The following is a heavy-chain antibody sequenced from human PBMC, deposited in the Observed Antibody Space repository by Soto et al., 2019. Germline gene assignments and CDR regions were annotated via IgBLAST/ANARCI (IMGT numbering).Heavy chain of an antibody. Sequence: QVQLVESGGGVVQPGRSLRLSCAASGFTFSSYGMHWVRQAPGKGLEWVAVIWYDGSNKYYADSVKGRFTISRDNSKNTLYLKMKSLRAEDTAVYYCATDQSDDISAAHYMDVWGKGTTVTVSS. CDR1: GFTFSSYG. V-gene: IGHV3-33*01. CDR3: ATDQSDDISAAHYMDV. D-gene: IGHD3-9*01. CDR2: IWYDGSNK. J-gene: IGHJ6*03.